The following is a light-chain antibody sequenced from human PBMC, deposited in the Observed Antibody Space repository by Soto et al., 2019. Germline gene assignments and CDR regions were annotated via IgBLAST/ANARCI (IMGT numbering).Light chain of an antibody. Sequence: DIQMTQSPSFLSASVGDRLTITCRASQDIRSSLAWYQQKPGKAPNLLIYTGSTLQRGVPSRFSGSRSGTEFTLTISSLQPEDFVTYYCQQFNSSPFTFGGGTKVEI. CDR3: QQFNSSPFT. CDR2: TGS. CDR1: QDIRSS. V-gene: IGKV1-9*01. J-gene: IGKJ4*01.